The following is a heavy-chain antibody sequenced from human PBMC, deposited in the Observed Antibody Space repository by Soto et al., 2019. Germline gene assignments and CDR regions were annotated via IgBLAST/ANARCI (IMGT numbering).Heavy chain of an antibody. Sequence: GGSLRLSCAASGFTFSSYSMNWVRQAPGKGLEWVSYISSSSTTKYYADSVKGRLTISRDNAKNSLYLQMNSLRAEDTAVYYCARDGCSGSNCLNWFDPWGQGTLVTVSS. CDR1: GFTFSSYS. V-gene: IGHV3-48*01. J-gene: IGHJ5*02. CDR3: ARDGCSGSNCLNWFDP. D-gene: IGHD2-15*01. CDR2: ISSSSTTK.